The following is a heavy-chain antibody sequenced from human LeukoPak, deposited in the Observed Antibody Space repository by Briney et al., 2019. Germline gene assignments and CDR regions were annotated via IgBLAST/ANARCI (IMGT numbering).Heavy chain of an antibody. V-gene: IGHV3-30*04. CDR1: GFTFSNHA. Sequence: GGSLRLSCVTSGFTFSNHAMQWVRQGPGKGLEWVAVISDDGSSKFYADSVKGRFTIFRDNSKNTLFLQINSLRPEDTAVYYCARVDDLDAFDMWGQGTLVTVSS. CDR2: ISDDGSSK. CDR3: ARVDDLDAFDM. J-gene: IGHJ3*02. D-gene: IGHD2-2*03.